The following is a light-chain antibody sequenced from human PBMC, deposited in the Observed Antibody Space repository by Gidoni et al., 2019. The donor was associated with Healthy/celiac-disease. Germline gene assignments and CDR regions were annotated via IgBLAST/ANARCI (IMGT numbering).Light chain of an antibody. J-gene: IGKJ1*01. Sequence: DIVMTQSPLYLPVTPGEPASISCRSSQSLLHSNGYNYLDWYLQKPGQSPQLLIYLGSNRASGVPDRFSGSGSGTDFTLKISRVEAEDVGVYDCMQALQTPRTFGQGTKVEIK. V-gene: IGKV2-28*01. CDR3: MQALQTPRT. CDR2: LGS. CDR1: QSLLHSNGYNY.